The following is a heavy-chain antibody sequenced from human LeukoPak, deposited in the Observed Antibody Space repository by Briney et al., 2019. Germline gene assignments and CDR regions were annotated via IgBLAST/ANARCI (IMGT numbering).Heavy chain of an antibody. Sequence: GGSLRLSCAASGFSFSSYAMSWVRQAPGKGLEWVSTISGSGGSTFYADSVKGRFTISRGNSKNTLYMQMNSLRAEDTAVYYCAKDRGWLVDYWGQGTLVTVSS. CDR3: AKDRGWLVDY. V-gene: IGHV3-23*01. CDR2: ISGSGGST. J-gene: IGHJ4*02. D-gene: IGHD3-22*01. CDR1: GFSFSSYA.